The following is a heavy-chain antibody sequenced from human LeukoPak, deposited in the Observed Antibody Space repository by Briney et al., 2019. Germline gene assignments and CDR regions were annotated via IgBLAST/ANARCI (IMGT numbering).Heavy chain of an antibody. J-gene: IGHJ4*02. Sequence: ASVKVSCKASGYTFTGYYMHWVRQAPGQGLEWMGWINPNSGGTNYAQKFQGRVTMTRDTSISTAYTELSRLRSDDTAVYYCARDIPYGGNSGFDYWGQGTLVTVSS. CDR3: ARDIPYGGNSGFDY. CDR2: INPNSGGT. V-gene: IGHV1-2*02. D-gene: IGHD4-23*01. CDR1: GYTFTGYY.